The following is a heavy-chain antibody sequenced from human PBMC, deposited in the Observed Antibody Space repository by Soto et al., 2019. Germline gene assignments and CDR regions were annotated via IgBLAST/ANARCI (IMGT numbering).Heavy chain of an antibody. J-gene: IGHJ5*02. Sequence: GASVKVSCKTSGYSFITFYMHWVRQAPGQGLEWMGIINPSGGATSYTHKFQGRVTMTRDTSTTTVYMELSGLRSEDTAIYYCARGYFDPWGQGTLVTVSS. CDR2: INPSGGAT. CDR3: ARGYFDP. CDR1: GYSFITFY. D-gene: IGHD2-21*01. V-gene: IGHV1-46*01.